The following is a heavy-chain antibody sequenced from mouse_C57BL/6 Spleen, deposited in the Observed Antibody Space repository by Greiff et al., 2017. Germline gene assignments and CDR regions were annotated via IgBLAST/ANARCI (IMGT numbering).Heavy chain of an antibody. D-gene: IGHD1-1*01. CDR2: ISSGSSTI. CDR1: GFTFSDYG. J-gene: IGHJ2*01. Sequence: EVQLQESGGGLVKPGGSLKLSCAASGFTFSDYGMHWVRQAPEKGLEWVAYISSGSSTIYYADTVKGRFTISRDNAKNTLFLQMTSLRSEDTAMYYCARTRITTVVPFDYWGQGTTLTVSS. V-gene: IGHV5-17*01. CDR3: ARTRITTVVPFDY.